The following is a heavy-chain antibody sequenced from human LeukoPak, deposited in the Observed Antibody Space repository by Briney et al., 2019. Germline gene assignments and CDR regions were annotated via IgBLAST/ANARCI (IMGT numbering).Heavy chain of an antibody. D-gene: IGHD6-19*01. CDR1: GYSFTNYW. CDR2: IYPVDSDT. J-gene: IGHJ4*01. CDR3: ARKGNTVAGFDY. V-gene: IGHV5-51*01. Sequence: GESLKISCKGSGYSFTNYWIAWVRQMPGKGLEWMGIIYPVDSDTRYSPSFQGQVTISTNKSISTAYLKWSSLKASDTAMYYCARKGNTVAGFDYWGHGTLVTVSS.